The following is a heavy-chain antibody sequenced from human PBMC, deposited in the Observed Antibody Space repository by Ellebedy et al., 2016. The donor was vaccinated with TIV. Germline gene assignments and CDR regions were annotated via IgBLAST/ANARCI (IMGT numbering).Heavy chain of an antibody. CDR2: IIPLLNIP. Sequence: AASVKVSCKASGGTFHNFAITWVRQAPGQGLDWMGRIIPLLNIPRYEQSFQGRVTITADKSTRTTYMEMSSLTSDDTAVYYCAARDDYINYWGQGTRVTVSS. D-gene: IGHD5-24*01. CDR3: AARDDYINY. J-gene: IGHJ4*02. V-gene: IGHV1-69*04. CDR1: GGTFHNFA.